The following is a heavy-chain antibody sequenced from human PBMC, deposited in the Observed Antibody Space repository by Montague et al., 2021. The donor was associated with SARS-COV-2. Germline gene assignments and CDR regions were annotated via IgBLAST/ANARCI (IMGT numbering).Heavy chain of an antibody. Sequence: SETLSLTCTVSGGSITSSAYFWSWIRQSPGNGLEWIGTIYYSGNTYSNPSLKSRLTISMDTSKSQVSLMMASVTAADTAVYFCARAPPYHGFDSWGQGTLVTVSS. J-gene: IGHJ4*02. CDR1: GGSITSSAYF. CDR3: ARAPPYHGFDS. V-gene: IGHV4-39*07. CDR2: IYYSGNT.